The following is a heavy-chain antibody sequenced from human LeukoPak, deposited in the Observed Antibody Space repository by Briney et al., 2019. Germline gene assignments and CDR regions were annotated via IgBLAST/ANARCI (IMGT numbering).Heavy chain of an antibody. D-gene: IGHD2-2*01. CDR2: ISDSGVSR. Sequence: GGSLRLYCAASGFTFSSYDMSWVRQAPGKGLEWVSAISDSGVSRYYAGSVKGRFTISRANSKNTLYLQMNSLRAEDTAVYYCATYCGSASCRGEDYWGQGTLVTVSS. CDR3: ATYCGSASCRGEDY. CDR1: GFTFSSYD. V-gene: IGHV3-23*01. J-gene: IGHJ4*02.